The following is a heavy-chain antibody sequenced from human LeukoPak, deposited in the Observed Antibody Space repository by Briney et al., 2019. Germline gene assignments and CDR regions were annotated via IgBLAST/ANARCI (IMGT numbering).Heavy chain of an antibody. J-gene: IGHJ6*03. V-gene: IGHV3-30*02. CDR2: IRYDGSNK. D-gene: IGHD3-9*01. Sequence: PGGSLRLSCAASGFTFSSYGMHWVRQAPGKGLEWVAFIRYDGSNKYYADSVKGRFTISRDNAKNSLYLQMNSLRAEDTAVYYCARGYFDWLWSGYYYYYYMDVWGKGTTVTISS. CDR3: ARGYFDWLWSGYYYYYYMDV. CDR1: GFTFSSYG.